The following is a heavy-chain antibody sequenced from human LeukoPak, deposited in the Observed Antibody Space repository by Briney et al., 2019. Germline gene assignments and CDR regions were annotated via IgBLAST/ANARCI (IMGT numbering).Heavy chain of an antibody. CDR3: ARAGTTSAPTPYNWFDP. CDR2: IYYSGST. J-gene: IGHJ5*02. CDR1: GGSISSGGYY. V-gene: IGHV4-31*03. Sequence: SETLSLTCTVSGGSISSGGYYWSWIRQHPGKGLEWIGYIYYSGSTYYNPSLKSRVTISVDTSKNQFSLKLRSVTAADTAVYYCARAGTTSAPTPYNWFDPWGQGILVTVSS. D-gene: IGHD4-4*01.